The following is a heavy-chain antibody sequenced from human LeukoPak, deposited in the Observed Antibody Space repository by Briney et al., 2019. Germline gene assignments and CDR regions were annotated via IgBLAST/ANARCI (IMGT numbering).Heavy chain of an antibody. V-gene: IGHV3-30*02. CDR3: AKEYGRGVDY. CDR1: GFTFSSYD. J-gene: IGHJ4*02. Sequence: GGSLRLSCVASGFTFSSYDMHWVRQAPGKGLEWVAFIRYDARSKNYADSVKGRFTISRDNSKNTLYLQMNSLRAEDTAVYYCAKEYGRGVDYWGQGTLVTVSS. CDR2: IRYDARSK. D-gene: IGHD4-17*01.